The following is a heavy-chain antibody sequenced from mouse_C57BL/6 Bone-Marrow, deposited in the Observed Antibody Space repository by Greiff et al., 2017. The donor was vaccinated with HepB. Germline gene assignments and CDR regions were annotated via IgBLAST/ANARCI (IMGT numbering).Heavy chain of an antibody. CDR1: GYTFTSYW. CDR2: IDPNSGGT. CDR3: ARSKGRNTRYFDV. Sequence: VQLQQPGAELVKPGASVKLSCKASGYTFTSYWMHWVKQRPGRGREWIGRIDPNSGGTKYNEKFKSKAKLTVDKPSSTAYMQLSSLTSEDSAVYYCARSKGRNTRYFDVWGTGTTVTVSS. J-gene: IGHJ1*03. V-gene: IGHV1-72*01. D-gene: IGHD5-1-1*01.